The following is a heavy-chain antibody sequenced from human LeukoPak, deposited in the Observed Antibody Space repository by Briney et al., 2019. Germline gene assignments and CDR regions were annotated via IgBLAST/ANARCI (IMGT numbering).Heavy chain of an antibody. D-gene: IGHD1-1*01. CDR3: ARVGGTLSDDY. Sequence: ASVKVSCKASGYTFTSYYMHWVRQAPGQGLEWMGRINPSGGSTSYAQKFQGRITLTSDTSTSTLYMELRRLRSEDTAMYYCARVGGTLSDDYWGQGTLVTVSS. V-gene: IGHV1-46*01. CDR1: GYTFTSYY. J-gene: IGHJ4*02. CDR2: INPSGGST.